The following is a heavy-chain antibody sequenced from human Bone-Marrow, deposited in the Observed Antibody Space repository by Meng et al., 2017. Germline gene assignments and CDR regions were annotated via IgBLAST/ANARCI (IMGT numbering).Heavy chain of an antibody. CDR2: IYWDDDK. Sequence: QITLTESGPTLVKPTQTLTLTCTFSGVSVSSNGVGVGWIRQPPGKALEWLALIYWDDDKRYSPSLKSRPTITKDTSKKQVVLRMTNMDPVDTATYYCAHRPGTSAFHLDHWGQCFLVTVSS. D-gene: IGHD2-8*02. CDR1: GVSVSSNGVG. J-gene: IGHJ1*01. CDR3: AHRPGTSAFHLDH. V-gene: IGHV2-5*02.